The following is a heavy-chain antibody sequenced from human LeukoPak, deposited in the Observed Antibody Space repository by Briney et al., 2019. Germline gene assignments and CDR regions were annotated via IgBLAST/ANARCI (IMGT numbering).Heavy chain of an antibody. CDR1: GGSISSYY. CDR2: IYYSGST. D-gene: IGHD2-21*01. J-gene: IGHJ6*03. V-gene: IGHV4-59*01. Sequence: SETLSLTCTVSGGSISSYYWSWIRQPPGKGLEWIGYIYYSGSTNYNPSLKSRVTISVDTSKNQFSLKLSSVTAADTAVEYCARVGGDYSYYYMDVWGKGTSVTVSS. CDR3: ARVGGDYSYYYMDV.